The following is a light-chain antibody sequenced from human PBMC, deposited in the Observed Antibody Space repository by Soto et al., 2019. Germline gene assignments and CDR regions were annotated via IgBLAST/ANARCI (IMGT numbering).Light chain of an antibody. J-gene: IGKJ4*01. CDR2: ETS. Sequence: IVLTQSPATLSLSPGERAALSCRASQSVGSSLAWYQQKPGQAPRLLIYETSNRATGIPARFSGTGSGTDFTLTSSSLEPEDFAVYYCQQRSTWPLLWTFGGGTKVEIK. CDR1: QSVGSS. V-gene: IGKV3-11*01. CDR3: QQRSTWPLLWT.